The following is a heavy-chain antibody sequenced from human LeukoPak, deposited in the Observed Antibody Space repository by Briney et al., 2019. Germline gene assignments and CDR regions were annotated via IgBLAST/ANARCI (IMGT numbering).Heavy chain of an antibody. CDR3: AGQRGYAWSWFDP. CDR2: ISANNKDR. J-gene: IGHJ5*02. V-gene: IGHV1-18*01. D-gene: IGHD5-12*01. Sequence: GASVKVSCKSSGYTFTTYGITWVRQAPGQGLEWMGWISANNKDRKYAQNFQDRVTLTTDTSTSTAYMELRNLRPDDTAVYYCAGQRGYAWSWFDPWGQGTLVTVSS. CDR1: GYTFTTYG.